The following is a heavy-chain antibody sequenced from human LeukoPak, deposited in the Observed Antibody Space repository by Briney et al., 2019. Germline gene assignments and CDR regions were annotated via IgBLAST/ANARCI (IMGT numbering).Heavy chain of an antibody. J-gene: IGHJ4*02. V-gene: IGHV1-69*01. CDR2: IIPIFGTA. D-gene: IGHD4-23*01. CDR3: AREAYGGNSPFPFFDY. Sequence: SVKVSCKASGGTFSSYAISWVRQAPGQGLEWMGGIIPIFGTADYAQKFQGRVTITADESTSTAYMELSSLRSEDTAVYYCAREAYGGNSPFPFFDYWGQGTLVTVSS. CDR1: GGTFSSYA.